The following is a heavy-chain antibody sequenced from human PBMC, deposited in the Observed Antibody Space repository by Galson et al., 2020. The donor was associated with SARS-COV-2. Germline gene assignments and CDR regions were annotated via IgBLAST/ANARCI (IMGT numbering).Heavy chain of an antibody. J-gene: IGHJ6*02. Sequence: SETLSLTCTVSGGSISSSSYYWGWIRQPPGKGLEWIGSIYYSWSTYYNPSLKSRVTISVDTSKNQFSLKLSSVTAADTAVYYCAGDSTAGASTIFVVVIISVVGMDVWGQGTTVTVSS. CDR3: AGDSTAGASTIFVVVIISVVGMDV. CDR1: GGSISSSSYY. CDR2: IYYSWST. D-gene: IGHD3-3*01. V-gene: IGHV4-39*07.